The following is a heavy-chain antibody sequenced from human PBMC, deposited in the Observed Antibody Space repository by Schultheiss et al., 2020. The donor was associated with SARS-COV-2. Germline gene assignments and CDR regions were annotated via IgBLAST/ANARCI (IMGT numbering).Heavy chain of an antibody. Sequence: SQTLSLTCTVSGGSISSSSYYWGWIRQPPGKGLEWIGSIYYSGSTYYNPSLKSRVTISVDTSKNQFSLKLSSVTTADTAVYYCARQRGGDYYYYYYMDVWGKGTTVTVSS. CDR2: IYYSGST. CDR3: ARQRGGDYYYYYYMDV. D-gene: IGHD3-10*01. CDR1: GGSISSSSYY. J-gene: IGHJ6*03. V-gene: IGHV4-39*01.